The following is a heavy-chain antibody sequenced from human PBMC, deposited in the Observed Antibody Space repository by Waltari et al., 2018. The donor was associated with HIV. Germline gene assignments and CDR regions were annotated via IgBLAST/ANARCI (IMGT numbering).Heavy chain of an antibody. D-gene: IGHD3-22*01. Sequence: QVQLVQSGAEVKKPGASVKVSCKASGYTFTGYYMHWVRRAPGQGLEWMGRSNPNSGGTNDAQKFQGRVTMTRDTSISTAYMELSRLRSDDTAVYYCARIHQAHRYYYDSSGYSVYFDYWGQGTLVTVSS. J-gene: IGHJ4*02. CDR3: ARIHQAHRYYYDSSGYSVYFDY. CDR1: GYTFTGYY. CDR2: SNPNSGGT. V-gene: IGHV1-2*06.